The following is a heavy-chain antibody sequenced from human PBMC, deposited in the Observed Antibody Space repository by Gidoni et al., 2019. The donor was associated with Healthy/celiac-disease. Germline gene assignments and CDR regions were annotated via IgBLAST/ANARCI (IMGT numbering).Heavy chain of an antibody. CDR3: ARDMGSGYYYYGMDV. CDR2: ISSSSSTI. V-gene: IGHV3-48*01. Sequence: EVQLVESGGGLVQHGGSLSLSCAASGFTFSSYSMNWVRQAPGKGLEWVSYISSSSSTIYYADSVKGRCTISRDNAKNSLYLQMNSLRAEDTAVYYCARDMGSGYYYYGMDVWGQGTTVTVSS. CDR1: GFTFSSYS. J-gene: IGHJ6*02. D-gene: IGHD6-19*01.